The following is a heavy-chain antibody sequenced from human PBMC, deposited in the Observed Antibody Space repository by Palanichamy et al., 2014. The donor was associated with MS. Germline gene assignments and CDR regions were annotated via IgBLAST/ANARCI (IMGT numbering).Heavy chain of an antibody. CDR3: ARDRTFWVAGTVYYYYGMDV. CDR1: GDSVSSNSAA. V-gene: IGHV6-1*01. J-gene: IGHJ6*02. D-gene: IGHD2/OR15-2a*01. CDR2: TYHRSKWYN. Sequence: QXQQSGPGLVKPSQTLSLTCAISGDSVSSNSAAWNWIRQSPSRGLEWLGRTYHRSKWYNDYAVSVKSRITINPDTSKNQFSPQLNSVTPEDTAVYYCARDRTFWVAGTVYYYYGMDVWGQGTTVTVSS.